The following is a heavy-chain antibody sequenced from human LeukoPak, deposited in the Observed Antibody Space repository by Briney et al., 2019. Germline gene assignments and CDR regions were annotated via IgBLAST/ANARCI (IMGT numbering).Heavy chain of an antibody. V-gene: IGHV3-30*02. Sequence: GGSLRPSCAASGFTFSSYGMHWVRQTPGKGLEWVAFIQYDGSKTYYTDSVKGRFTISRDNSKNTLWLQMNSLRPEDTALYYCSPLVPLDYWGQGTLVTVSS. CDR3: SPLVPLDY. CDR1: GFTFSSYG. J-gene: IGHJ4*02. CDR2: IQYDGSKT. D-gene: IGHD6-13*01.